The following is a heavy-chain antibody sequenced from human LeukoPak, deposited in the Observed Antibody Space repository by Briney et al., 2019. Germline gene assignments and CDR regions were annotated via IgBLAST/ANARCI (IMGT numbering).Heavy chain of an antibody. J-gene: IGHJ4*02. CDR3: AREGDIVATISYYFDY. D-gene: IGHD5-12*01. CDR1: GFTFSSHA. Sequence: GRSLRLSCAASGFTFSSHAMHWVRQAPGKGLEWVAVISYDGSNKYYADSVKGRFTISRDNSKNTLYLQMNSLRAEDTAVYYCAREGDIVATISYYFDYWGLGTLVTVSS. CDR2: ISYDGSNK. V-gene: IGHV3-30*04.